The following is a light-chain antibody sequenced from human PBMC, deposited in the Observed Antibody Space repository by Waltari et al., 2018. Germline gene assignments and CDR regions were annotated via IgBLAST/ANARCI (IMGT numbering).Light chain of an antibody. CDR3: QQYDRLPVT. CDR1: QTICSW. Sequence: DIQMTQSPSTLSTSIGDRVTITCRASQTICSWLAWYQQTPGKAPKLLNNTASSLESGVPSRFSGSGSGTEFTLTVSSLQPDDFATYYCQQYDRLPVTFGQGTKLEIK. J-gene: IGKJ2*01. V-gene: IGKV1-5*03. CDR2: TAS.